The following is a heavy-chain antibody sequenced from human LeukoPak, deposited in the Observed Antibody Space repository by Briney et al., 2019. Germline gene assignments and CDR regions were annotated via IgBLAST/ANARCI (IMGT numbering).Heavy chain of an antibody. CDR2: FDPEDGET. D-gene: IGHD3-9*01. V-gene: IGHV1-24*01. J-gene: IGHJ6*03. CDR3: ASDRYYDILTAPGYYYYYYMDV. Sequence: ASVKVSCKVSGYTLTELSMHWVRQAPGKGLEWMGGFDPEDGETIYAQKFQGRVTMTEDTSTDTAYMELSSLRSEDTAVYYCASDRYYDILTAPGYYYYYYMDVWGKGTTVTVSS. CDR1: GYTLTELS.